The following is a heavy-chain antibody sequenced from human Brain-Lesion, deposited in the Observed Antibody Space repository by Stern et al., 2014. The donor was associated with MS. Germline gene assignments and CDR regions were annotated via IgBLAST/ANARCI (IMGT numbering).Heavy chain of an antibody. Sequence: VQLVEPGGGLVQPGGSLRLSCAASGFTFSNYWMHWVRQAPGKGMVWVSRVNNDGRRTNYADSVKGRFTMSRDNAKNTLYLQMNSLRVEDTAIYYCARGERWFDSWGQGTLVTVSS. D-gene: IGHD3-10*01. CDR1: GFTFSNYW. CDR2: VNNDGRRT. CDR3: ARGERWFDS. V-gene: IGHV3-74*02. J-gene: IGHJ5*01.